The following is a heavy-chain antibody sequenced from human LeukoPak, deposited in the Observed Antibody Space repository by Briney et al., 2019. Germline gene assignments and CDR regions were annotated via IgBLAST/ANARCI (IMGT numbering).Heavy chain of an antibody. V-gene: IGHV4-39*01. CDR3: ARVGIVGATR. CDR1: GGSISSSSYY. J-gene: IGHJ4*02. Sequence: SETLSLTCTVSGGSISSSSYYWGWIRQPPGKGLEWIGSIYYSGSTYYNPSLKSRVTISVDTSKNQFSLKLSSVTAADTAVYYCARVGIVGATRWGQGTLVTVSS. D-gene: IGHD1-26*01. CDR2: IYYSGST.